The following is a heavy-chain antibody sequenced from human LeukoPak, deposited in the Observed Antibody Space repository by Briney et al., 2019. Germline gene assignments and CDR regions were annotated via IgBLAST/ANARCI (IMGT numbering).Heavy chain of an antibody. J-gene: IGHJ4*02. D-gene: IGHD3-3*01. V-gene: IGHV4-61*02. Sequence: SETLSLTCTVSGGSISSGSYYWSWIRQPAGKGLEWIGRIYTSGGTNYNPSLKSRVTISVDTSKNQFSLKLSSVTAADTAVYYCARGYYDFWSGYFDYWGQGTLVTVSS. CDR2: IYTSGGT. CDR3: ARGYYDFWSGYFDY. CDR1: GGSISSGSYY.